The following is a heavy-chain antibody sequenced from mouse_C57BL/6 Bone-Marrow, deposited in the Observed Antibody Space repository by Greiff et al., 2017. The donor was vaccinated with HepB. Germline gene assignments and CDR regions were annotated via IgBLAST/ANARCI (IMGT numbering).Heavy chain of an antibody. CDR1: GFTFTDYY. V-gene: IGHV7-3*01. CDR2: IRHKANGYTT. Sequence: EVNVVESGGGLVQPGGSLSLSCAASGFTFTDYYMSWVRQPPGKALEWLGFIRHKANGYTTEYSASVKGRFTISRDNSQIILYLQMNALRAEDSATYYCARYFGQYDGYSFAYWGQGTLVTVSA. J-gene: IGHJ3*01. CDR3: ARYFGQYDGYSFAY. D-gene: IGHD2-3*01.